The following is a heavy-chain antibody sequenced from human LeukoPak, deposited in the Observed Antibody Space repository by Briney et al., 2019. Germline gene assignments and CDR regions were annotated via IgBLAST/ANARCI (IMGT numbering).Heavy chain of an antibody. CDR1: GGSISTYY. CDR3: ARGRSWPTEYFDY. J-gene: IGHJ4*02. Sequence: KPSETLSLTCTLSGGSISTYYWSWIRQPPGKGLEWIGYIYHSGSTNYNPSLKSRVTISVDTSKNQFSLKLSSVTAADTAVYYCARGRSWPTEYFDYWGQGTLVTVSS. V-gene: IGHV4-59*12. CDR2: IYHSGST. D-gene: IGHD6-13*01.